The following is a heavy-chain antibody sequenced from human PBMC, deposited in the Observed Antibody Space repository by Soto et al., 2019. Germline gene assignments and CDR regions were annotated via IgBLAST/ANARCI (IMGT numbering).Heavy chain of an antibody. CDR2: ISGSGGST. Sequence: EVQLLESGGGLVQPGGSLRLSCAASGFTFSSDAMSWVRQAPGKGLEWVSAISGSGGSTYYADSVKGRFTIARDNSKNTLYLQMNSLRAEDTAVYYCAKIRPYYDFWSGYSERNWFDPWGQGTLVTVSS. CDR3: AKIRPYYDFWSGYSERNWFDP. V-gene: IGHV3-23*01. CDR1: GFTFSSDA. J-gene: IGHJ5*02. D-gene: IGHD3-3*01.